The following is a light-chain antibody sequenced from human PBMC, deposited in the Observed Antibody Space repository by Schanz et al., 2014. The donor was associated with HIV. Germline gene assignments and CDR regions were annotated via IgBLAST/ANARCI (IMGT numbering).Light chain of an antibody. J-gene: IGLJ2*01. V-gene: IGLV2-8*01. CDR1: SSDVGGYNY. Sequence: QSALTQPASVSGSPGQSITISCTGTSSDVGGYNYVSWYQQHPGKALKLMIYEVNKRPSGVPDRFSGSKSGNTASLTISGLQAEDEADYYCSSYAGSKNLVVFGGGTKLTVL. CDR2: EVN. CDR3: SSYAGSKNLVV.